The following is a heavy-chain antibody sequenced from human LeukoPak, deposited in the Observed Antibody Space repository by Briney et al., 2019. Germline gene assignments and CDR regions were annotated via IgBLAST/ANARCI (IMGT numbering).Heavy chain of an antibody. D-gene: IGHD4-17*01. J-gene: IGHJ4*02. CDR3: ARLDTNYGDYVY. CDR2: INHSGST. Sequence: PSETLSLTCAVYGGSFSGYYWSWIRQPPGKGLEWIGEINHSGSTNYNPSLKSRVTISVDTSKNQFSLKLSSVTAADTAVYYCARLDTNYGDYVYWGQGTLVTVSS. CDR1: GGSFSGYY. V-gene: IGHV4-34*01.